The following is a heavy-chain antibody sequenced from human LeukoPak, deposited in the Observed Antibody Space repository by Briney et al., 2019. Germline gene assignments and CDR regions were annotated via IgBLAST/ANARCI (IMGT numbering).Heavy chain of an antibody. Sequence: GGSLRLSCAASGFMFRSYAMHWVRQALGKGLEWVALISYDGSNKYYADSVKGRFTISRDNSKNTLYLQMNSLRAEDTAVYYCARSIMIFGVARGLGDWFDPWGQGTLVTVSS. D-gene: IGHD3-3*01. CDR1: GFMFRSYA. J-gene: IGHJ5*02. CDR3: ARSIMIFGVARGLGDWFDP. V-gene: IGHV3-30-3*01. CDR2: ISYDGSNK.